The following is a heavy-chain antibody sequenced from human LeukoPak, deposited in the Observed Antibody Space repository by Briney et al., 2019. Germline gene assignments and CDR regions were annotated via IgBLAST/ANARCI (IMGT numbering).Heavy chain of an antibody. V-gene: IGHV3-73*01. CDR1: GFTFSGSA. J-gene: IGHJ4*02. D-gene: IGHD4-23*01. CDR3: TRPLARGGTDY. CDR2: IRSKANSYAT. Sequence: GESLKISCAASGFTFSGSAMHWVRQASGKGLEWVGRIRSKANSYATAYAASVKGRFTISRDDSKNTAYLQMNSLKTEDTAVYYCTRPLARGGTDYWGQGTLVTVSS.